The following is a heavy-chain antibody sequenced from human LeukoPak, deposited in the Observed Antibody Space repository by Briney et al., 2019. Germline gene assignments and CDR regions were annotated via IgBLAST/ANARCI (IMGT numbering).Heavy chain of an antibody. Sequence: GGSLRLSCAASGFTFSSYSMNWVRQAPGKGLEWVSSISSSSSYIYYADSVKGRFTISRDNAKNSLYLQMNSLRAEDTAVYYCARDLFAIFGVVDAFDIWGQGTMVTVSS. V-gene: IGHV3-21*01. J-gene: IGHJ3*02. CDR2: ISSSSSYI. CDR3: ARDLFAIFGVVDAFDI. D-gene: IGHD3-3*01. CDR1: GFTFSSYS.